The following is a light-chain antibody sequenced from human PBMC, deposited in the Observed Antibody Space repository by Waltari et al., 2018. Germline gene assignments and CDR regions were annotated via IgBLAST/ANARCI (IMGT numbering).Light chain of an antibody. J-gene: IGLJ3*02. V-gene: IGLV1-44*01. CDR1: NSTNGDHV. CDR3: AAWDDSLNARL. Sequence: QSVLTQLPSASGTPGQRLTISCSGSNSTNGDHVVNWYQQVPGTAPKLLIYTNSQRPSGVPDRFSGSKSGTSASLAISGLQSDDETDYYCAAWDDSLNARLFGGGTKLTVL. CDR2: TNS.